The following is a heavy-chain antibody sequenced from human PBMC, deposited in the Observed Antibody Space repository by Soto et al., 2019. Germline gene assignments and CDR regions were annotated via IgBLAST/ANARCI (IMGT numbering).Heavy chain of an antibody. D-gene: IGHD2-8*02. CDR2: INAGNGNT. Sequence: QVQLVQSGAEVKKPGASVKVSCKASGYTFTSYAMHWVRQAPGQRLEWMGWINAGNGNTKYSQKFQGRVTITRDTSASTAYMELSSLRSEETAVYYCARGGGVGFGDYTTGGMDVWGQGTTVTVSS. CDR3: ARGGGVGFGDYTTGGMDV. CDR1: GYTFTSYA. J-gene: IGHJ6*02. V-gene: IGHV1-3*01.